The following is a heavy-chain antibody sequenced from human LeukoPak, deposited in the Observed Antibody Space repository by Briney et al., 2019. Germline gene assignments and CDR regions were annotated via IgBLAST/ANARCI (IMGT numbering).Heavy chain of an antibody. J-gene: IGHJ4*02. Sequence: SETLSLTCTVSGGSISSSSYYWGWIRQPPGKGLEWIGSIYYSGSTYYNPSLKSRVTISVDTSKNQFSLKLSSVTAADTAVYYCARYGWGYCSGGSCWGPPTYDYWGQGTLVTVSS. CDR3: ARYGWGYCSGGSCWGPPTYDY. V-gene: IGHV4-39*07. D-gene: IGHD2-15*01. CDR2: IYYSGST. CDR1: GGSISSSSYY.